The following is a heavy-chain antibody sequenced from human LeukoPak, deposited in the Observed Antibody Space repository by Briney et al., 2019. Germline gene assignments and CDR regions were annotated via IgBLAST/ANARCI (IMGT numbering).Heavy chain of an antibody. D-gene: IGHD3-22*01. CDR1: RYTSPGYS. CDR3: ARDQNYYDSSGPGGY. Sequence: SVNVSCKASRYTSPGYSMHCLRPAPLQRPESMTWINSKSGGTNYAQKFQGRVTMTRDTSISTAYMELSRLRSDDTAVYYCARDQNYYDSSGPGGYWGQGTLVTVSS. J-gene: IGHJ4*02. CDR2: INSKSGGT. V-gene: IGHV1-2*02.